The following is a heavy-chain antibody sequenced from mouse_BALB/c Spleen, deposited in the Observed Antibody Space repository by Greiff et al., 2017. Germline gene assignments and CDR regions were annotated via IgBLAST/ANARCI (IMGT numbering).Heavy chain of an antibody. CDR2: INSNGGST. CDR1: GFTFSSYG. J-gene: IGHJ4*01. Sequence: EVQLQQSGGGLVQPGGSLKLSCAASGFTFSSYGMSWVRQTPDKRLELVATINSNGGSTYYPDSVKGRFTISRDNAKNTLYLQMSSLKSEDTAMYYCARDRYDDAMDYWGQGTSVTVSS. V-gene: IGHV5-6-3*01. D-gene: IGHD2-14*01. CDR3: ARDRYDDAMDY.